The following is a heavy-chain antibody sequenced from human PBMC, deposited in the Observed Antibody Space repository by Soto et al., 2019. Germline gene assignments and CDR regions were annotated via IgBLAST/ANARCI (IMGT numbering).Heavy chain of an antibody. CDR1: GCSISSYY. D-gene: IGHD3-3*01. CDR2: IYYSGST. J-gene: IGHJ6*03. CDR3: ARVITIFGVVIPPYYYMDV. V-gene: IGHV4-59*01. Sequence: SETLSLTCTVSGCSISSYYWSWIRQPPGKGLEWIGYIYYSGSTNYNPSLKSRVTISVDTSKNQFSLKLSSVTAADTAVYYCARVITIFGVVIPPYYYMDVWGKGTTVTVSS.